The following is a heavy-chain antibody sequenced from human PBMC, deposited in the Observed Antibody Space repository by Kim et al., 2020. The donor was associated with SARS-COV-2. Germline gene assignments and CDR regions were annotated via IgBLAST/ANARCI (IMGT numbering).Heavy chain of an antibody. CDR2: ISSSGSYI. V-gene: IGHV3-21*01. Sequence: GGSLRLSCAASGFTFSGYTMNWVRQAPGKGLEWVSSISSSGSYIYYADSVKGRFTISRDNAKNSLSLQMNSLRAEDTAVYYCARAQGMDVWGQGTTVTVS. CDR3: ARAQGMDV. J-gene: IGHJ6*02. CDR1: GFTFSGYT.